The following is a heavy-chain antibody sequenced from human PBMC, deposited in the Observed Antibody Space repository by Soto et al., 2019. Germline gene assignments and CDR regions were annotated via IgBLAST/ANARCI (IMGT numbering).Heavy chain of an antibody. V-gene: IGHV3-49*03. CDR3: TRNVGQAAREEYYFDY. CDR1: GFTFGDYA. D-gene: IGHD2-2*01. Sequence: EVQLVESGGGLVQPGRSLRLSCTAFGFTFGDYAMSWFRQAPGKGLEWVGFIRSKAYGGTTENAASVKGRFTISRDDSKSIAYLQMNSLKTEDTAVYYCTRNVGQAAREEYYFDYWGQGTLVTVSS. CDR2: IRSKAYGGTT. J-gene: IGHJ4*02.